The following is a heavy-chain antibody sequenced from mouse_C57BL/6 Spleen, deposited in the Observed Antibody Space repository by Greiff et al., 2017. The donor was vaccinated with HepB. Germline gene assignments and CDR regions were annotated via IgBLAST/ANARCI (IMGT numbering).Heavy chain of an antibody. V-gene: IGHV1-64*01. CDR2: IHPNSGST. D-gene: IGHD3-2*02. CDR3: AREAQGTRFAY. J-gene: IGHJ3*01. CDR1: GYTFTSYW. Sequence: QVQLKQPGAELVKPGASVKLSCKASGYTFTSYWMHWVKQRPGQGLEWIGMIHPNSGSTNYNEKFKSKATLTVDKSSSTAYMQLSSLTSEDSAVYYCAREAQGTRFAYWGQGTLVTVSA.